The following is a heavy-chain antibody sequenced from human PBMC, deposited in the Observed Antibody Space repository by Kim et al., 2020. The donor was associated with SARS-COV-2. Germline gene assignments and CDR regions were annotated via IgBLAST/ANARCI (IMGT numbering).Heavy chain of an antibody. CDR1: XXXXXNXNYY. D-gene: IGHD2-21*01. CDR3: ATWQDIGWTYYFDF. J-gene: IGHJ4*01. Sequence: SETLSLTCTXXXXXXXNXNYYWXWLRQPPGKGLEWIGNIYYSGSAYHNPSLQSRVTISVDTSKNQFSLKVSFVTAADTAVYYCATWQDIGWTYYFDFWG. V-gene: IGHV4-39*01. CDR2: IYYSGSA.